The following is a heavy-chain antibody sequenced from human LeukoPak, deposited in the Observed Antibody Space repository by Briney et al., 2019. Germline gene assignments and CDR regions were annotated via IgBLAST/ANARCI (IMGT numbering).Heavy chain of an antibody. CDR3: ARHTFGSHFEY. CDR1: GGSISGYY. Sequence: PSETLSLTCTVSGGSISGYYWSWIRQPPGKGLEWIGYIDYSGNTNYNPSLKSRVTISVDTSKDQFSLKLSSVTAADTAVYYCARHTFGSHFEYWGQGTLVTVSP. D-gene: IGHD3-16*01. J-gene: IGHJ4*02. V-gene: IGHV4-59*08. CDR2: IDYSGNT.